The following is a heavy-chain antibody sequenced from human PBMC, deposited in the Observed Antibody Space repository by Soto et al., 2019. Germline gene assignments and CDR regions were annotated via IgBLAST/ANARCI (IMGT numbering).Heavy chain of an antibody. V-gene: IGHV4-39*01. CDR3: GGLVTTPSEYFQH. J-gene: IGHJ1*01. CDR1: GGSVSSGSYY. Sequence: PSETLSLTCTVSGGSVSSGSYYWGWIRQPPGKGLEWIGSIYYSGSTYYNPSLKSRVTISVDTSKNQFSLKLSSVTAADTAVYYCGGLVTTPSEYFQHWGQGTLVTVSS. CDR2: IYYSGST. D-gene: IGHD4-17*01.